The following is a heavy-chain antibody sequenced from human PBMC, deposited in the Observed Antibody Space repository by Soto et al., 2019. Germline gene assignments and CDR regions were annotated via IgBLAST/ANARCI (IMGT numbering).Heavy chain of an antibody. CDR2: IRSTTYGGTS. J-gene: IGHJ3*02. D-gene: IGHD3-10*01. CDR3: SRDARPFGAFDS. V-gene: IGHV3-49*03. Sequence: EVQLVESGGGLVQPGRSLRLSCTASGLTFADSTLTWFRQAPGQGLEWVGLIRSTTYGGTSEYSASVEDRFTLSREDSKSTAYLQMNSLKTEDTAVYYCSRDARPFGAFDSWGQGTMVIVSS. CDR1: GLTFADST.